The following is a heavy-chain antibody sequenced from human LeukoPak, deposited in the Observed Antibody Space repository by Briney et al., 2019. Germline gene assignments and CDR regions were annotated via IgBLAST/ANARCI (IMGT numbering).Heavy chain of an antibody. V-gene: IGHV3-21*01. J-gene: IGHJ4*02. CDR1: GFTFSSYS. CDR2: ISSSSSYI. CDR3: ARDRGVPYFITGTTTAFFDY. Sequence: PAGSLRLSCAASGFTFSSYSMNWVRQATGKGLEWVSSISSSSSYIYYADSVKGRFTVSRDNAKNSLYLQMNSQRAEDTAVYYCARDRGVPYFITGTTTAFFDYWGQGTLVTVSS. D-gene: IGHD1-7*01.